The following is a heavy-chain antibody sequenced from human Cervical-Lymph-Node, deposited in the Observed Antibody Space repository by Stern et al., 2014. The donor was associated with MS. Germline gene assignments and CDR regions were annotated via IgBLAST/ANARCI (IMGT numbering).Heavy chain of an antibody. CDR1: GYTFTSYG. CDR3: ARDSIVVVPAANYYYYYGMDV. D-gene: IGHD2-2*01. Sequence: QVQLVQSGAEVKKPGASVKVSCKASGYTFTSYGISWVRQAPGQGLEWMGWISAYNGNTNYAQKLQGRVTMTTDTSTSTAYMELRSLRSDDTAVYYCARDSIVVVPAANYYYYYGMDVWGQGTTVTVSS. J-gene: IGHJ6*02. CDR2: ISAYNGNT. V-gene: IGHV1-18*01.